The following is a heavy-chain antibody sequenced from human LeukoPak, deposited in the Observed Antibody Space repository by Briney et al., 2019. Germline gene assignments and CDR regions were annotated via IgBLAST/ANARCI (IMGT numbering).Heavy chain of an antibody. CDR3: AATLTVTPGNSYYGMDV. CDR1: GGTFSSYA. V-gene: IGHV1-69*13. D-gene: IGHD4-17*01. CDR2: IIPIFGTA. J-gene: IGHJ6*02. Sequence: GASVKVSCKASGGTFSSYAISWVRQAPGQGLEWMGGIIPIFGTANYAQKFQSRVTITADESTSTAYMELSSLRSEDTAVYYCAATLTVTPGNSYYGMDVWGQGTTVTVSS.